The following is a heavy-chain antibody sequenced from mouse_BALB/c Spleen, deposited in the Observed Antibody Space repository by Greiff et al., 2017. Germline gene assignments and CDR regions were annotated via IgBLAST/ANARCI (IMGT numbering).Heavy chain of an antibody. D-gene: IGHD6-1*01. CDR1: GFTFSDYY. CDR2: ISDGGSYT. CDR3: ARKATTPFAY. J-gene: IGHJ3*01. Sequence: EVMLVESGGGLVKPGGSLKLSCAASGFTFSDYYMYWVRQTPEKRLEWVATISDGGSYTYYPDSVKGRFTISRDNAKNNLYLQMSSLKSEDTAMYYCARKATTPFAYWGQGTLVTVSA. V-gene: IGHV5-4*02.